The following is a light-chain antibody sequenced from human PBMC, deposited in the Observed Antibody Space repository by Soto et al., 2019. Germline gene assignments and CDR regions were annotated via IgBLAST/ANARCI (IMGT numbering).Light chain of an antibody. Sequence: DIQMTQSPSSLSASVGDRVTITCRASQSISSYLNWYQQKPGKAPKLLIYAASSLQSGVPSRFSGSGSGTDFPPTISSLLPEDFATYYCQQSYSTLMYTFGHGTKLEIK. J-gene: IGKJ2*01. CDR3: QQSYSTLMYT. V-gene: IGKV1-39*01. CDR1: QSISSY. CDR2: AAS.